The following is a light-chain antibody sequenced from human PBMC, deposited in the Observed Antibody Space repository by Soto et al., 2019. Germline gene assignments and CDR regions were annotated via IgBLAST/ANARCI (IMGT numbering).Light chain of an antibody. V-gene: IGKV1-33*01. Sequence: DIQMTQSPSSLSASVGDRVTITCQASQDIKNYLNWYQQKSGKAPKLLIYDASDLETGVPSRFSGSGYGTEFNLTISSLQTDDFATYYCQQYNSYPLTFGGGTKVDIK. CDR1: QDIKNY. CDR2: DAS. CDR3: QQYNSYPLT. J-gene: IGKJ4*01.